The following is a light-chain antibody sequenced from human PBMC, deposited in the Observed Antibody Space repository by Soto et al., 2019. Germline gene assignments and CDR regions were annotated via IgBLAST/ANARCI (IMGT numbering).Light chain of an antibody. V-gene: IGLV2-23*02. Sequence: QSALTQPASMSGSPGQSITISCTGTNSDVGSYSLVSWYQQHPGKAPKVMIYEVTKRPSGVSNRFSGSKSGNTASLTISGLQAEDEADYYCCSYADTLIFGGGTKLTVL. CDR1: NSDVGSYSL. CDR2: EVT. CDR3: CSYADTLI. J-gene: IGLJ2*01.